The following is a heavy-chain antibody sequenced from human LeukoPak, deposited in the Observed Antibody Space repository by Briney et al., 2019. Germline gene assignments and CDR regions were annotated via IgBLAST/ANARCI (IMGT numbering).Heavy chain of an antibody. CDR1: GFTFSSYG. CDR2: IWYDGSNK. D-gene: IGHD3-10*01. Sequence: GGSLRLSCAASGFTFSSYGMHWVRQAPGKGLEWVAVIWYDGSNKYYADSVKGRFTISRDNSKNTLYLQMDSLRAEDTAVYYCAKSREGVPTRCLDSWGQGTLVTVSS. CDR3: AKSREGVPTRCLDS. V-gene: IGHV3-30*02. J-gene: IGHJ4*02.